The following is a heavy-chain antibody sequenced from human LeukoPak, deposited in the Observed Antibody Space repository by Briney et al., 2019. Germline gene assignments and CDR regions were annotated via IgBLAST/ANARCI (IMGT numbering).Heavy chain of an antibody. Sequence: ASVKVSCKASGYTFTSYGIIWVRQAPGQGLEWMGWISAYNGNTNYAQKLQGRVTMTTDTSTSTAYMELRSLRSDDTAVYYCARDSVVPAAMFWFDPWGQGTLVTVSS. V-gene: IGHV1-18*01. CDR3: ARDSVVPAAMFWFDP. D-gene: IGHD2-2*01. CDR2: ISAYNGNT. CDR1: GYTFTSYG. J-gene: IGHJ5*02.